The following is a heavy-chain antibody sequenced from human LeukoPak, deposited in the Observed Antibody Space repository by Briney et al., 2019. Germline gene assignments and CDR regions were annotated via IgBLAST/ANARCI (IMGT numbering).Heavy chain of an antibody. Sequence: ASVKVSFKASGYTFTGYYMHWVRQAPGQGLEWMGWINPNSGGTNYAQKFQGRVTMTRDTSISTAYMELSRLRSDDTAVYYCARAGLGYCSSTSCYAGYYYYYYMDVCGKGTTVTVSS. CDR1: GYTFTGYY. J-gene: IGHJ6*03. CDR3: ARAGLGYCSSTSCYAGYYYYYYMDV. CDR2: INPNSGGT. D-gene: IGHD2-2*01. V-gene: IGHV1-2*02.